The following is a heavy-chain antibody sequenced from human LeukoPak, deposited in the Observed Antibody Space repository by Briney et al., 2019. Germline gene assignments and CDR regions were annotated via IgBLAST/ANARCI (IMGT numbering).Heavy chain of an antibody. CDR2: ISAYNGNT. D-gene: IGHD6-19*01. J-gene: IGHJ2*01. V-gene: IGHV1-18*01. CDR1: GYTFTSYG. CDR3: AREYSSDRGSWYFDL. Sequence: ASVKVSCKASGYTFTSYGISWVRQAPGQGLEWMGWISAYNGNTNYAQKLQGRVTMTTDTSTSTAYMELRSLRSDDTAVYYCAREYSSDRGSWYFDLWGRGTLVTVSS.